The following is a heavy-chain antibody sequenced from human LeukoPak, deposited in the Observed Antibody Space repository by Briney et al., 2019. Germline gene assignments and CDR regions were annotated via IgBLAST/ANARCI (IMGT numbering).Heavy chain of an antibody. Sequence: GGSLRLSCAASGFTFSSYSMNWVRQAPGKGLEWVSSISSSSSYIYYADSVKGRFTISRDNAKNSLYLQMNSLRAEDTAVYYCARYSVDIVVVPAAFSYWGQGTLVTVSS. CDR2: ISSSSSYI. J-gene: IGHJ4*02. V-gene: IGHV3-21*01. CDR3: ARYSVDIVVVPAAFSY. D-gene: IGHD2-2*03. CDR1: GFTFSSYS.